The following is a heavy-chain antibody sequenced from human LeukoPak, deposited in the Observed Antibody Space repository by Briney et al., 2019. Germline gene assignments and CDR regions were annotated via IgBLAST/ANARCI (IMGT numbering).Heavy chain of an antibody. CDR3: ARSSWFDQYFDY. V-gene: IGHV3-30*03. CDR1: GFTFSSYG. CDR2: ISYDGSNK. J-gene: IGHJ4*02. D-gene: IGHD6-13*01. Sequence: GGSLRLSCAASGFTFSSYGMHWVRQAPGKGLEWVAVISYDGSNKYYADSVKGRFTISRDNSKNTLYLQMNSLRAEDTAVYYCARSSWFDQYFDYWGQGTLVTVSS.